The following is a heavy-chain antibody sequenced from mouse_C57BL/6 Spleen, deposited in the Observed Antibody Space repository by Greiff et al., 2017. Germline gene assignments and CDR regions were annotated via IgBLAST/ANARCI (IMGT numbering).Heavy chain of an antibody. CDR2: ISSGSSTI. Sequence: DVHLVESGGGLVKPGGSLKLSCAASGFTFSDYGMHWVRQAPEKGLEWVAYISSGSSTIYYADTVEGRFTISRDNAKNTLFLQMTSLRSEDTAMYYCAKGYYYGSSYGAMDYWGQGTSVTVSS. D-gene: IGHD1-1*01. V-gene: IGHV5-17*01. CDR1: GFTFSDYG. CDR3: AKGYYYGSSYGAMDY. J-gene: IGHJ4*01.